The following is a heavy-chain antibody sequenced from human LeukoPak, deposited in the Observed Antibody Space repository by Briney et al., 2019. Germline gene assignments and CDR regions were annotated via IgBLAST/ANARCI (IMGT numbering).Heavy chain of an antibody. D-gene: IGHD2-2*01. CDR2: IWYDGSNK. J-gene: IGHJ3*02. CDR1: GFTFSSYG. V-gene: IGHV3-33*01. Sequence: GRSLRLSCAGCGFTFSSYGMHWVRQAPGKGVEGVGVIWYDGSNKYYADSLQCRFTISRDNSKNPLYLQMHSLRAEDTAVYYCARDGAPIVVVPAAMSDAFDIWAQGTMVTVSS. CDR3: ARDGAPIVVVPAAMSDAFDI.